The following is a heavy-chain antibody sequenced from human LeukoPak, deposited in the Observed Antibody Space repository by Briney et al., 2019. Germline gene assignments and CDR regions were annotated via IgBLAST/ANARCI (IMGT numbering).Heavy chain of an antibody. J-gene: IGHJ4*02. V-gene: IGHV3-66*01. CDR2: IYSGGST. Sequence: PGGSLRLSCAASGFTVSSSYMSWVRQAPGKGLEWVSVIYSGGSTYYADSVKGRFTISRDNSKNTLYLQMNSLRAEDTAVYYCARVALPGTVYYFDYWGQGTLVTVSS. CDR3: ARVALPGTVYYFDY. D-gene: IGHD6-13*01. CDR1: GFTVSSSY.